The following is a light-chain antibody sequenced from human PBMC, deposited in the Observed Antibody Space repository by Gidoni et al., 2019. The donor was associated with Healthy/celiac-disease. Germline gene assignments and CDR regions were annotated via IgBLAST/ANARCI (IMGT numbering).Light chain of an antibody. J-gene: IGLJ2*01. V-gene: IGLV1-40*01. CDR3: QSYDSSLSGPVV. CDR1: SSNIGAGYD. CDR2: GNS. Sequence: QSVLTQPPSVPGAPAQRVTISCTGSSSNIGAGYDVHWYQQLPGTAPKLLLYGNSNRPSGVPDRFSGSKSGTSASLAITGLQAEDEADYYCQSYDSSLSGPVVFGGGTKLTVL.